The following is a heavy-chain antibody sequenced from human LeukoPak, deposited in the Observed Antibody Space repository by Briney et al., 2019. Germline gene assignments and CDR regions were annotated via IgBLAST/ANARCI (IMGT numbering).Heavy chain of an antibody. Sequence: QPGGSLRLSCAASGFTFSSYEMNWVRQAPGKGLEWVSYISSSGSTIYYADSVRGRFTISRDNAKNSLYLQMNSLRAEDTAVYYCARGDFDLSLPPTSLAYWGQGTLVTVSS. V-gene: IGHV3-48*03. CDR3: ARGDFDLSLPPTSLAY. J-gene: IGHJ4*02. D-gene: IGHD3-9*01. CDR2: ISSSGSTI. CDR1: GFTFSSYE.